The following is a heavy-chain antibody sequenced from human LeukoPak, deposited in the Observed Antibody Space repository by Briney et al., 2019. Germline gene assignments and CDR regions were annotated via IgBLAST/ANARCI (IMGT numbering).Heavy chain of an antibody. CDR3: ARASGTTSFDY. J-gene: IGHJ4*02. D-gene: IGHD1-7*01. CDR2: ISSSSSYI. V-gene: IGHV3-21*01. Sequence: NSGGSLRLSCAASGFTFSSYSMNWVRQAPGKGLEWVSSISSSSSYIYYADSVKGRFTISRDNAKNSLYLQMSSLRAEDTAVYYCARASGTTSFDYWGQGTLVTVSS. CDR1: GFTFSSYS.